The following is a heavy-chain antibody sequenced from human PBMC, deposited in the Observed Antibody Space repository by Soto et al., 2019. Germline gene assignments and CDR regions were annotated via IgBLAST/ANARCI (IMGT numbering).Heavy chain of an antibody. D-gene: IGHD6-13*01. CDR1: GGSFSGYY. J-gene: IGHJ5*02. CDR3: ARRRQQLVSRAWFDP. Sequence: SETLSLTCAVYGGSFSGYYWSWIRQPPGKGLEWIGEINHSGSTNYNPSLKSRVTISVDTSKNQFSLKLSSVTAADTAVYYCARRRQQLVSRAWFDPWGQGTLVTSPQ. CDR2: INHSGST. V-gene: IGHV4-34*01.